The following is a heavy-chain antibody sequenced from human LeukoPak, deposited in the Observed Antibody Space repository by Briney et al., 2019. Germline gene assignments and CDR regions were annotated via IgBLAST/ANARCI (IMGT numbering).Heavy chain of an antibody. CDR1: TGSFSDYY. Sequence: SETLSLTCAVYTGSFSDYYWSWIRQPPGMGLEWIGKISHSGSTNYKPSLKSRVSISVDTSKNQFSLKLSSLNAADTAVYYCARGVGYDILTGPGYFDLWGRGTLVTVSS. J-gene: IGHJ2*01. D-gene: IGHD3-9*01. CDR3: ARGVGYDILTGPGYFDL. CDR2: ISHSGST. V-gene: IGHV4-34*01.